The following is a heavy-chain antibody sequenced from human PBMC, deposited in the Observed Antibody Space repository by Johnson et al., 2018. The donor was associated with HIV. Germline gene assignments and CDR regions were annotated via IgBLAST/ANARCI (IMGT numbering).Heavy chain of an antibody. CDR2: IGYDGSNK. CDR3: ARSKDCSVGTCPDGFDI. V-gene: IGHV3-30*02. D-gene: IGHD2-15*01. J-gene: IGHJ3*02. CDR1: GFTFDDYG. Sequence: QVQLVESGGGVVRPGGSLRLSCAASGFTFDDYGMSWVRQSPGKGLEWVAFIGYDGSNKYYADSVKGRFTISRDNFKNTLSLQMNSLSTEDTAVYFCARSKDCSVGTCPDGFDIWGQGTMVIVSS.